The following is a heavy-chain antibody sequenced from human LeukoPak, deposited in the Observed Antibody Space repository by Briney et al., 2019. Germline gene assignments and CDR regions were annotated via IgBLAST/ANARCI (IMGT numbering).Heavy chain of an antibody. CDR3: AKGQAVAGSYYFDY. Sequence: GGSLRLSCAASGFTFSSYGMHWVRQAPGKRLEWVAVISYDGSNKYYADSVKGRFTISRDNSKNTLYLQMNSLRAEDTAVYYCAKGQAVAGSYYFDYWGQGTLVTVSS. CDR1: GFTFSSYG. J-gene: IGHJ4*02. D-gene: IGHD6-19*01. CDR2: ISYDGSNK. V-gene: IGHV3-30*18.